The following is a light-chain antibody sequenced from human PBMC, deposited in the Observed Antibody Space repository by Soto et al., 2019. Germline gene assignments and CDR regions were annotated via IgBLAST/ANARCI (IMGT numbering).Light chain of an antibody. V-gene: IGLV3-21*02. CDR1: NIGSKS. CDR3: HVWDSSSEHV. Sequence: SSELTQPPSVSVAPGQTARITCGGNNIGSKSVHWYQQKPGQAPVLVVDDDSDRPSGIPERFSGSNSGNTATLTISRVEAVDDADYFCHVWDSSSEHVFGTGTKVTVL. J-gene: IGLJ1*01. CDR2: DDS.